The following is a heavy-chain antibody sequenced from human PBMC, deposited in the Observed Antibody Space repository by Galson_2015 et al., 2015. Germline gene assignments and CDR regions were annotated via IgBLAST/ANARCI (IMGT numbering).Heavy chain of an antibody. Sequence: SLRLSCAASGFTFSSYGMHWVRQAPGKGLEWVAVISYDGSNKYYADSVKGRFTISRDNSKNTLYLQMNSLRAEDTAVYYCAKDKATVTIHDAFDIWGQGTMVTVSS. CDR2: ISYDGSNK. J-gene: IGHJ3*02. CDR3: AKDKATVTIHDAFDI. V-gene: IGHV3-30*18. D-gene: IGHD4-17*01. CDR1: GFTFSSYG.